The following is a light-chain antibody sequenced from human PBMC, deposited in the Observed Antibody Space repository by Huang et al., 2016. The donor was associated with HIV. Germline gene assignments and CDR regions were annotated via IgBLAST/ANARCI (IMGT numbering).Light chain of an antibody. CDR3: QQYDSLPPWT. Sequence: DIQMTQSPSSLSASVGDRVTITCQASQDIAKYLNWYQQKPGQAPKLLIYEAAKLETGVPSRFSGSASGTDFTFTISSLQPEDIATYYCQQYDSLPPWTFGQGTKVGIK. J-gene: IGKJ1*01. V-gene: IGKV1-33*01. CDR1: QDIAKY. CDR2: EAA.